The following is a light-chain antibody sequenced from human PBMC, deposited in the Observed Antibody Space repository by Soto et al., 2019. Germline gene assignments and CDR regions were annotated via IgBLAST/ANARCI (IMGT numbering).Light chain of an antibody. CDR1: RSISSW. CDR2: DAS. J-gene: IGKJ1*01. Sequence: DIQMTQSPSTLSASVGDRVTITCRASRSISSWLARYQQKPGKPPKLLIYDASSFEGGVPSRFSGSGSGTEFTLTISSLQPDDSATYYCQQYNNYWTFGQGTKVEIK. CDR3: QQYNNYWT. V-gene: IGKV1-5*01.